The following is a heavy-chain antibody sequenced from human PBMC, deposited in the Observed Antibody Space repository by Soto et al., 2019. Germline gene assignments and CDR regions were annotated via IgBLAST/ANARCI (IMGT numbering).Heavy chain of an antibody. V-gene: IGHV1-18*01. CDR3: ARDPQSLWFCELKKGVDY. Sequence: QVQLVQSGAEVKKPGASVRVSCKAFDYTFTNFGISWVRQAPGRGLEWMGWISGYNGDTTYAQKFQGRVTMTTDTFTTPAYLELMRLKSDDPAVECCARDPQSLWFCELKKGVDYWGQGTLVPGSS. D-gene: IGHD3-10*01. CDR1: DYTFTNFG. J-gene: IGHJ4*02. CDR2: ISGYNGDT.